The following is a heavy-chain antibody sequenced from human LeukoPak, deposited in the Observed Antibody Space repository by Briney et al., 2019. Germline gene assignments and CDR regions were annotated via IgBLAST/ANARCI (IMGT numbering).Heavy chain of an antibody. CDR1: GFTFSSYG. CDR2: MDPTGSQK. V-gene: IGHV3-7*01. D-gene: IGHD1-1*01. Sequence: PGGSLRLSCAASGFTFSSYGMHWVRQAPGKGLEWVANMDPTGSQKRYVDSVRGRFTISKDNPGASLYLDMHSLRAEDTAIYYCAIWTSGTYWGQGTLVTVSS. CDR3: AIWTSGTY. J-gene: IGHJ4*02.